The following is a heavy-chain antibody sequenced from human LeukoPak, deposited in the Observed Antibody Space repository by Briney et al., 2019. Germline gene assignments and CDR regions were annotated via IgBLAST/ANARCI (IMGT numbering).Heavy chain of an antibody. Sequence: EALSLPCCVSGVVITDNNWSWLRKSPGKGLEWIGCINYRWDPYTNPSLRSPHTHSLDTSKNQCSLRLTSVTAADTAVYFCARGLSGNYQFYLDYWGQGTQVTVST. CDR1: GVVITDNN. CDR2: INYRWDP. CDR3: ARGLSGNYQFYLDY. D-gene: IGHD1-26*01. V-gene: IGHV4-59*01. J-gene: IGHJ4*02.